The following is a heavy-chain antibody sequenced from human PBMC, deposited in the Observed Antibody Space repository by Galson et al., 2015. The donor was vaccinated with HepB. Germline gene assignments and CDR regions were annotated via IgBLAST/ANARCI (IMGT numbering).Heavy chain of an antibody. D-gene: IGHD1-7*01. Sequence: SLRLSCAASGFALDSKLAFTSYSLHWVRQAPGKGLEWVSAVSPDGTNKDYADSVKGRFIISRDNSKNMLYLQMNSLRPEDTAVYLCARVWEGGRTTRWGNYYYGMDVWGQGTTVTVSS. V-gene: IGHV3-30*04. J-gene: IGHJ6*02. CDR3: ARVWEGGRTTRWGNYYYGMDV. CDR2: VSPDGTNK. CDR1: GFALDSKLAFTSYS.